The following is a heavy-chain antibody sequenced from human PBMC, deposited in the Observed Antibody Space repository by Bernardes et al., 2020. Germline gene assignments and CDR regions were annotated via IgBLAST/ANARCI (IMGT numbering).Heavy chain of an antibody. Sequence: SETLSLTCAVSGGSISSSNWWSWVRQPPGKGLEWIGEIYHSGSTNYNPSLKSRVTISVDKSKNQFSLKLSSVTAADTAVYYCARDYTMVQGVYYYYGMDVWGKGTTVTVSS. CDR3: ARDYTMVQGVYYYYGMDV. D-gene: IGHD3-10*01. J-gene: IGHJ6*04. V-gene: IGHV4-4*02. CDR2: IYHSGST. CDR1: GGSISSSNW.